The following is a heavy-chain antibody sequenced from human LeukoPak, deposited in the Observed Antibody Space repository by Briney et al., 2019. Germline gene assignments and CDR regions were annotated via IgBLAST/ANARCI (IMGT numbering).Heavy chain of an antibody. V-gene: IGHV3-23*01. CDR1: GFNFSTYA. Sequence: GGSLRLSCAASGFNFSTYAMTWVRQAPGKGLEWVSAISGSGSSTYYADSVKGRFTISRDNSKNTLYLQMNSLRAEDRAVYYCAKEQTSSGFFDYWGQGTLVTVSS. D-gene: IGHD2-2*01. CDR2: ISGSGSST. J-gene: IGHJ4*02. CDR3: AKEQTSSGFFDY.